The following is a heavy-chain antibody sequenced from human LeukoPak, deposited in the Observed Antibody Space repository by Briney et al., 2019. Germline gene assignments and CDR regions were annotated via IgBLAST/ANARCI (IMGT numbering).Heavy chain of an antibody. D-gene: IGHD3-16*01. V-gene: IGHV4-61*08. CDR3: GGNQGGGSPRHVFDF. Sequence: SETLSLTCTVSGGSVSSADYYWSWIRHPPGKALEWIGYIYHTGSNNYKYSLKSRVTISLDTSKNRFSLRLTSVTAADTARYYWGGNQGGGSPRHVFDFWGQGKMVTVFS. J-gene: IGHJ3*01. CDR1: GGSVSSADYY. CDR2: IYHTGSN.